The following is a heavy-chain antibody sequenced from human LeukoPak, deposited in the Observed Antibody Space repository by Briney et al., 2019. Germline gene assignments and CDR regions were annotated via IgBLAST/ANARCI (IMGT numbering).Heavy chain of an antibody. CDR2: IKQDGSEK. Sequence: PGGSLRLSCAASGFTFSSYWMSWVRQAPGKGLEWVANIKQDGSEKYYVDSVKGRFTTSRDNAKNSLYLQMNSLRAEDTAVYYCARRYDSSGYYAYYFDYWGQGTLVTVSS. V-gene: IGHV3-7*05. D-gene: IGHD3-22*01. CDR1: GFTFSSYW. CDR3: ARRYDSSGYYAYYFDY. J-gene: IGHJ4*02.